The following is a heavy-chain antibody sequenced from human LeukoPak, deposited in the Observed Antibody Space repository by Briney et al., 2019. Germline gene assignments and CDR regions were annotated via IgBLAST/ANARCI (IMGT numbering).Heavy chain of an antibody. CDR1: GGSISSSSYY. CDR2: IYYSGST. J-gene: IGHJ5*02. V-gene: IGHV4-39*07. Sequence: SETLSLTCTVSGGSISSSSYYWGWIRQPPGKGLEWIGSIYYSGSTNYNPSLKSRVTISVDTSKNQFSLKLSSVTAADTAVYYCARGNFWSGYYNNWFDPWGQGTLVTVSS. CDR3: ARGNFWSGYYNNWFDP. D-gene: IGHD3-3*01.